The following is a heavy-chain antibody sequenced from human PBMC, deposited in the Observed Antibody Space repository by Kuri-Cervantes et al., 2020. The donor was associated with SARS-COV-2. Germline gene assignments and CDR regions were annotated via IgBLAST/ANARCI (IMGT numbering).Heavy chain of an antibody. CDR1: GGSFSGYY. CDR3: ARLSRRYCSSTSCTPYYFDY. D-gene: IGHD2-2*01. J-gene: IGHJ4*02. V-gene: IGHV4-39*01. Sequence: ESLKISCAVYGGSFSGYYWGWIRQPPGKGLEWIGSIYYSGSTYYNPSLKSRVTISVDTSKNQFSLKLSSVTAADTAVYYCARLSRRYCSSTSCTPYYFDYWGQGTLVTVSS. CDR2: IYYSGST.